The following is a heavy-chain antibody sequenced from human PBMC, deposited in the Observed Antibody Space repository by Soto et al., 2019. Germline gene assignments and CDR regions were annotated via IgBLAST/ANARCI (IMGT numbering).Heavy chain of an antibody. Sequence: PGESLKISCKGSGYSFTSYWIGWVRQMPGKGLEWMGIIYPGDSDTRYSPSFQGQVTISADKSISTAYLQWSSLKASDTAMYYCARSKDIVVVPAAMPTYYMDVWGKGTTVTVS. D-gene: IGHD2-2*01. J-gene: IGHJ6*03. V-gene: IGHV5-51*03. CDR3: ARSKDIVVVPAAMPTYYMDV. CDR1: GYSFTSYW. CDR2: IYPGDSDT.